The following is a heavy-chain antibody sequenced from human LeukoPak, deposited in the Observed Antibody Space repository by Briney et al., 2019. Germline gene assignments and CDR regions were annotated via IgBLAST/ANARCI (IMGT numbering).Heavy chain of an antibody. D-gene: IGHD2-15*01. CDR1: GFTFSSYA. CDR2: ISGSGENT. J-gene: IGHJ4*02. V-gene: IGHV3-23*01. CDR3: AKGHCSGGSCYGTDY. Sequence: GGSLRLSCAASGFTFSSYAMRWVRQAPGKGQEWVSAISGSGENTFYADSVKGRFAIARDNSKNTLYLQMNSLRAEDTAVYYCAKGHCSGGSCYGTDYWGQGTLVTVSS.